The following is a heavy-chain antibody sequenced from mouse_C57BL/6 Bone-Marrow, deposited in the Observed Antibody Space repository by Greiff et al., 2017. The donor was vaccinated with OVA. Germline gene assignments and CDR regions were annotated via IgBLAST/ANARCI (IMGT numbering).Heavy chain of an antibody. V-gene: IGHV14-4*01. Sequence: VQLQQSGAELVRPGASVKLSCTASGFNIKDDYMHWVKQRPEQGLEWIGWIDPENGDTEYASKLQGKATITADTSSNTAYLQLSSLTSEDTAVYYCTTRDYGSSLWFAYWGQGTLVTVSA. CDR2: IDPENGDT. J-gene: IGHJ3*01. CDR3: TTRDYGSSLWFAY. CDR1: GFNIKDDY. D-gene: IGHD1-1*01.